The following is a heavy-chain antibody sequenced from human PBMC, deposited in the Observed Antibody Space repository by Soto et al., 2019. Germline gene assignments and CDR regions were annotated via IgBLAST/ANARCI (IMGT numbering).Heavy chain of an antibody. V-gene: IGHV2-5*02. CDR2: IYWDDDK. J-gene: IGHJ5*02. CDR1: GFSLSTSEVG. Sequence: QITLKESGPTLVKPTQTLTLTCTFSGFSLSTSEVGVGWIRQPPGKALEWLALIYWDDDKRYSPSLKSRLTITKDTSKNQVVLTMTNMDPVDTATYYCAHRDVRYCSGGSCYEWFDPWGQGTLVTVSS. D-gene: IGHD2-15*01. CDR3: AHRDVRYCSGGSCYEWFDP.